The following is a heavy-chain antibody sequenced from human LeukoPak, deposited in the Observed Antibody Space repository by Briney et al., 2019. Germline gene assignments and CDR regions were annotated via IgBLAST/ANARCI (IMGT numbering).Heavy chain of an antibody. D-gene: IGHD3-10*01. CDR2: ITTSGGST. V-gene: IGHV3-23*01. J-gene: IGHJ4*02. Sequence: PGGSLRLSCAASGFTFSTYAMSWVRQAPGKGLEWVSAITTSGGSTYYADSVKGRFTISRDNSKNTLSLQLNSLGAEDTAVYFCAKVASYSRSEYGSGSFDSWGQGTLVTVSS. CDR1: GFTFSTYA. CDR3: AKVASYSRSEYGSGSFDS.